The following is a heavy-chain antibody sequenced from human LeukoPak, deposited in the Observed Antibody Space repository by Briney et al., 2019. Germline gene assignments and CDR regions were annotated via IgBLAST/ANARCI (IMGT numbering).Heavy chain of an antibody. CDR3: ARVADGDSPYFDY. V-gene: IGHV4-31*03. CDR2: IYYSGST. CDR1: SGSISSGGYY. J-gene: IGHJ4*02. Sequence: PSETLSLTCTVSSGSISSGGYYWSWIRQHPGKGLEWIGYIYYSGSTYYNPSLKSRVTISMDTSKNQFSLKLSSVTAADTAVYYCARVADGDSPYFDYWGQGTLVTVSS. D-gene: IGHD4-17*01.